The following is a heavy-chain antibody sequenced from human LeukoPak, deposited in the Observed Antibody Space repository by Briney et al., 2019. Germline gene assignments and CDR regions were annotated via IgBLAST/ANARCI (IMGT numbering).Heavy chain of an antibody. D-gene: IGHD6-19*01. Sequence: PSETLSLTCTVSGGSISSYFWSWIRQPPGKGLEWIGYIYYSGSTNYNPSLKSRVTISVDTSKNQFSLKLSSVTAADTAVYYCARVYRSGWNYYFDYWGQGTLVTVSS. CDR2: IYYSGST. CDR1: GGSISSYF. J-gene: IGHJ4*02. V-gene: IGHV4-59*01. CDR3: ARVYRSGWNYYFDY.